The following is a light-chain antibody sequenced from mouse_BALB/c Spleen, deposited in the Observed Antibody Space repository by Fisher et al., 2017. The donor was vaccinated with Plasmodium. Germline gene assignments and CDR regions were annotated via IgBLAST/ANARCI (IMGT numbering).Light chain of an antibody. CDR1: QSITKN. CDR3: QQSDSWPLT. V-gene: IGKV5-43*01. J-gene: IGKJ5*01. CDR2: YAS. Sequence: DIVMTQSTVTLSVTPGDSVSLSCRASQSITKNLHWYQQKSHESPRLLITYASQSMSGIPSRFSGSGSGTDFTLRINSVETEDFGMYFCQQSDSWPLTFGAGTKLELK.